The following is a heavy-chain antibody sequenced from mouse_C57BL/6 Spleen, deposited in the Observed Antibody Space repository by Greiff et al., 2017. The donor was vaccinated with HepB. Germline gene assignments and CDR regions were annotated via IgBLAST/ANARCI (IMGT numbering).Heavy chain of an antibody. CDR1: GYTFTSYW. V-gene: IGHV1-64*01. J-gene: IGHJ1*03. CDR3: SRELFFVYFDV. CDR2: IHPNSGST. Sequence: QVQLQQPGAELVKPGASVKLSCKASGYTFTSYWMHWVKQRPGQGLEWIGMIHPNSGSTNYNEKFKSKATLTVDKSSSTASMQLSSLTSEDSAVYYCSRELFFVYFDVWGTGTPVTVSS. D-gene: IGHD6-2*01.